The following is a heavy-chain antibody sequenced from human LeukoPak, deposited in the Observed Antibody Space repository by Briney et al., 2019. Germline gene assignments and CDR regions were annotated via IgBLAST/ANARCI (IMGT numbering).Heavy chain of an antibody. Sequence: DWIGEISHTGDTNYSPSLRSRVTMSLDTSMSQVSLRLVSVTAADTAVYYCVRGRGQQLFDVWGQGILVTVSS. J-gene: IGHJ4*02. V-gene: IGHV4-4*06. D-gene: IGHD6-13*01. CDR2: ISHTGDT. CDR3: VRGRGQQLFDV.